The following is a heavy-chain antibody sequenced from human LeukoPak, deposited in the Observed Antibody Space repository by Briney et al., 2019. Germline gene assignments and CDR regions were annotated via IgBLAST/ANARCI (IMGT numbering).Heavy chain of an antibody. D-gene: IGHD3/OR15-3a*01. CDR2: IYTSGST. CDR3: ARGDFGATGAFDI. J-gene: IGHJ3*02. Sequence: SETLSLTCTVSGGSISSGSYYWSWIRQPAGKGLEWIGRIYTSGSTNYNPSLKSRVTISADTSKNQFSLKLRSVTAADTAVYYCARGDFGATGAFDIWGQGTMVTVSS. CDR1: GGSISSGSYY. V-gene: IGHV4-61*02.